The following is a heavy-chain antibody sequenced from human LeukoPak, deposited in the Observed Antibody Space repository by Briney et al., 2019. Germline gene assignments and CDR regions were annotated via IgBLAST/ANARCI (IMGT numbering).Heavy chain of an antibody. J-gene: IGHJ3*02. Sequence: VAAVKVSCKASGYTFTSYGISWVRQAPGQGLEWMGWISAYNGNTNYAQKLQGRVTMTTDTSTSTAYMELRSLRSDDTAVYYCARVSSYYGDYDRDDAFDIWGQGTMVTVSS. CDR1: GYTFTSYG. V-gene: IGHV1-18*01. CDR3: ARVSSYYGDYDRDDAFDI. D-gene: IGHD4-17*01. CDR2: ISAYNGNT.